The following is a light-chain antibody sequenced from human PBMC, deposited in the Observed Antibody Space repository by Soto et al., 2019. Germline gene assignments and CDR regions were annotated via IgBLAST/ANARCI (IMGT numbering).Light chain of an antibody. CDR3: QQRSNWPLT. CDR1: ESVRNY. Sequence: EIVLTQSPATLSLSPGESATLSCKASESVRNYLAWYQQRPGQAPRLHIYDASNRATDIPARFTGSGSGTDFTLSISSLDPEHFAVYFCQQRSNWPLTFGPGTNVEI. CDR2: DAS. J-gene: IGKJ3*01. V-gene: IGKV3-11*01.